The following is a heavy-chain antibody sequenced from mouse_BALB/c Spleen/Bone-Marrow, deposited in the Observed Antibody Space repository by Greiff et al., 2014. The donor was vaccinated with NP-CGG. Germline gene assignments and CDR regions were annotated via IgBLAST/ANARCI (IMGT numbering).Heavy chain of an antibody. V-gene: IGHV1-18*01. CDR1: GYSFTGYT. Sequence: EVQLQQSGPELVKPGASMKISCKASGYSFTGYTMNWVKQSHGKNLEWIELINPYNGGTNYNQKFKGKATLTVDKSSSTAYMELLSLTSEDSAVYYCARDYYGFSYGFAYWGQGTLVTVSA. CDR2: INPYNGGT. CDR3: ARDYYGFSYGFAY. J-gene: IGHJ3*01. D-gene: IGHD1-1*01.